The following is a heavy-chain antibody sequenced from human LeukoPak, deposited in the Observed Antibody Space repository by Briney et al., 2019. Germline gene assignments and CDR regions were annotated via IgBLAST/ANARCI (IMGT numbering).Heavy chain of an antibody. CDR2: IKQDGSEK. CDR1: GFTFSSYA. D-gene: IGHD3-3*01. CDR3: ARERQNKDFWSGGDY. V-gene: IGHV3-7*01. Sequence: PGGSLRLSCAGSGFTFSSYAMSWVRQAPGKGLEWVANIKQDGSEKYYVDSVKGRFTISRDNAKNSLYLQMNTLRPEDTAVYYCARERQNKDFWSGGDYWGQGTLVTVSP. J-gene: IGHJ4*02.